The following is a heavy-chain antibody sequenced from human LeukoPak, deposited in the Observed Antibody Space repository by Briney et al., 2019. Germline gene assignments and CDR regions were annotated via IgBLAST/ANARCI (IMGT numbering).Heavy chain of an antibody. CDR2: ISAYNGNT. V-gene: IGHV1-18*01. CDR3: ARVPVTTVVTPDY. Sequence: ASVKVSCKASGYTFTNYGINWVRQAPGQGLEWMGWISAYNGNTNCAQNLQGRVTMTTDTSTTTAYMELRSLRSDDTAVYYCARVPVTTVVTPDYWGQGTLVTVSS. D-gene: IGHD4-17*01. CDR1: GYTFTNYG. J-gene: IGHJ4*02.